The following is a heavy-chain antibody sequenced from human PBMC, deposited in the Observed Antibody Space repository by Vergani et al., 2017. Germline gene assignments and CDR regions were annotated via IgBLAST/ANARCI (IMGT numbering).Heavy chain of an antibody. CDR1: GFTFSSYS. V-gene: IGHV3-21*01. Sequence: VQLVESGGGVVQPGRSLRLSCAASGFTFSSYSMNWVRQAPGKGLEWVSSISSSSSYIYYADSVKGRFTISRDNAKNSLYLQMNSLRAEDTAVYYCARADSGYSHLHLWGRGTLVTVSS. CDR3: ARADSGYSHLHL. CDR2: ISSSSSYI. D-gene: IGHD5-18*01. J-gene: IGHJ2*01.